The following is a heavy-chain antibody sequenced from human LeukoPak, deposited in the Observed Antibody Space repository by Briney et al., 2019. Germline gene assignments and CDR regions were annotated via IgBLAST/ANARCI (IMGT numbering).Heavy chain of an antibody. J-gene: IGHJ3*02. CDR2: IIPIFGTA. V-gene: IGHV1-69*13. CDR3: ARESRPRWSRLLSKLGAFDI. Sequence: SVKVSCKASGGTFSSYAISWVRQAPGQGLEWMGGIIPIFGTANYAQKFQGRVTITPNESTSTAYMELSSLRSEDTAVYYCARESRPRWSRLLSKLGAFDIWGQGTMVTVSS. D-gene: IGHD2-2*01. CDR1: GGTFSSYA.